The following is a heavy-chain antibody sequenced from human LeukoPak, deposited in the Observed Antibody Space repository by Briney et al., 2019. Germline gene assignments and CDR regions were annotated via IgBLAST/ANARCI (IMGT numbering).Heavy chain of an antibody. Sequence: PSETLSLTCTVSSDSISSDFISSYYWSWIRQPPGKGLEWIGFIYYSGSTNYNPSLRSRVTMSMDTSKNQFSLKLSSVTAADTAVYYCARGHQDYYYYYYMDVWGKGTTVTVSS. CDR1: SDSISSDFISSYY. V-gene: IGHV4-61*01. CDR3: ARGHQDYYYYYYMDV. J-gene: IGHJ6*03. D-gene: IGHD2-2*01. CDR2: IYYSGST.